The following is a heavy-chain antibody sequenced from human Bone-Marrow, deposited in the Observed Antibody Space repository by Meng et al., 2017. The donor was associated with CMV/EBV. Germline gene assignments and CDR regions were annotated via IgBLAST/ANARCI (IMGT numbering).Heavy chain of an antibody. J-gene: IGHJ4*02. D-gene: IGHD3-16*01. CDR1: EYTFTSYD. CDR3: ASTSNLGY. V-gene: IGHV1-2*02. Sequence: ASVKVSCKASEYTFTSYDINWVRQATGQGLEWMGWINPNSGGTNYAQKFQGRVTMTRDTSISTAYMELSRLRSDDTAVYYCASTSNLGYWGQGTLVTVSS. CDR2: INPNSGGT.